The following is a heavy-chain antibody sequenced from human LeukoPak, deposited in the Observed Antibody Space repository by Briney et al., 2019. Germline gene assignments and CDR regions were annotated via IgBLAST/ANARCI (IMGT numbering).Heavy chain of an antibody. Sequence: ASVKVSCKASGYTFTSYDINWVRQAPGQGLEWMGWINPNTGGTNYAQKFQGRVTMTRATSISTAYMELSSLTSDDTAVYYCARDDSFQFDSWGQEPWSPSPQ. J-gene: IGHJ4*01. D-gene: IGHD5-18*01. CDR1: GYTFTSYD. CDR2: INPNTGGT. CDR3: ARDDSFQFDS. V-gene: IGHV1-2*02.